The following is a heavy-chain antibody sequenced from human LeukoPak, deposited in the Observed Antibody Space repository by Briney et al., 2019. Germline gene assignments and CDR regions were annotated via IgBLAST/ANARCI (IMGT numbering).Heavy chain of an antibody. CDR2: ISHSERT. CDR1: GGSFSGYY. CDR3: ARLRQIVAANADPSSGFDH. D-gene: IGHD6-25*01. J-gene: IGHJ4*02. V-gene: IGHV4-34*01. Sequence: SETLSLTCAVYGGSFSGYYWTWIRQPPGKGLEWIGEISHSERTNSNPSLKSRFTMSLDTSKNQFSLKLTSVTAADTAVYYCARLRQIVAANADPSSGFDHWGQGTLVTVSS.